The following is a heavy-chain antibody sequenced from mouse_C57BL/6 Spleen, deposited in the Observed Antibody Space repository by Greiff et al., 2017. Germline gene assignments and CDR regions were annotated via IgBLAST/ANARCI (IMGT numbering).Heavy chain of an antibody. D-gene: IGHD2-12*01. Sequence: DVHLVESGGGLVQPGGSMKLSCAASGFTFSDAWMDWVRQSPEKGLEWVAEIRNKANNHATYYAESVKGRFTISRDDSKSSVYLQMNSLRAEDTGIYYCTRTSPYDWYFDVWGTGTTVTVSS. CDR2: IRNKANNHAT. CDR3: TRTSPYDWYFDV. J-gene: IGHJ1*03. CDR1: GFTFSDAW. V-gene: IGHV6-6*01.